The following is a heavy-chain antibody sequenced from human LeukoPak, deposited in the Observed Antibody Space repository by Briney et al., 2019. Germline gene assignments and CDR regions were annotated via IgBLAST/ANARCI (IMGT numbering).Heavy chain of an antibody. D-gene: IGHD6-13*01. Sequence: PGGSLRLSCAASGFTFSSYGMHWVRQAPGKGLEWVAVIWYDGSNKYYADSVKGRFTISRDNSKNTLYLQMNSLRAEDSAVYYCARDLRIAAAGPPCYWGQGTLVTVSS. CDR1: GFTFSSYG. CDR3: ARDLRIAAAGPPCY. J-gene: IGHJ4*02. V-gene: IGHV3-33*01. CDR2: IWYDGSNK.